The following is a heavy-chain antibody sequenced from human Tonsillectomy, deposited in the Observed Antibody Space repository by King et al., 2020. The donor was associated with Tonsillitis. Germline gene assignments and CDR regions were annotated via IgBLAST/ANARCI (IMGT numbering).Heavy chain of an antibody. D-gene: IGHD3-9*01. CDR2: IWYDGSNK. J-gene: IGHJ6*02. Sequence: VQLVESGGGVVQPGRSLRLSCAASGFTFSSYGMHWVRQAPGKGLEWVAVIWYDGSNKYYADSVKGRFTISRDNSKNTLYLQMNSLRAEDTAVYYCARARSGYYDILTGYYEYYYGMDVWGQGTTVTVSS. CDR1: GFTFSSYG. V-gene: IGHV3-33*08. CDR3: ARARSGYYDILTGYYEYYYGMDV.